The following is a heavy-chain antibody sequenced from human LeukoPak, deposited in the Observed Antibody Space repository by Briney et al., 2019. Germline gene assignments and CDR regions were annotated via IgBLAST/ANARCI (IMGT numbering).Heavy chain of an antibody. CDR3: ARIGYCSSTSCYGDQYYYYGMDV. V-gene: IGHV1-69*04. J-gene: IGHJ6*02. Sequence: GSSVKVSCKASRGTFSSYAISWVPQAPGQGLEWMGRIIPILGIANYAQKFQGRVTITADKSTSTAYMELSSLRSEDTAVYYCARIGYCSSTSCYGDQYYYYGMDVWGQGTTVTVSS. D-gene: IGHD2-2*01. CDR1: RGTFSSYA. CDR2: IIPILGIA.